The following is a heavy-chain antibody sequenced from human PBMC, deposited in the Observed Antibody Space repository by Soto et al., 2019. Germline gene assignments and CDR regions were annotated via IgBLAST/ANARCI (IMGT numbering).Heavy chain of an antibody. J-gene: IGHJ3*02. CDR1: GGSIRNYF. CDR3: VRDVESPGISGSWGAFDI. D-gene: IGHD1-20*01. CDR2: IYSSGNT. Sequence: SETLSLTCTVSGGSIRNYFLTWIRQPAGKGLECIGRIYSSGNTVYNASLKSRVTMSIDMSKNQFSLKLSSMTAADTAVYYCVRDVESPGISGSWGAFDIWGQGTVVTV. V-gene: IGHV4-4*07.